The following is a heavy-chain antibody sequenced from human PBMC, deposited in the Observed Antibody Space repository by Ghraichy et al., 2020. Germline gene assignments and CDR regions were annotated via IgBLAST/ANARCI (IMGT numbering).Heavy chain of an antibody. Sequence: SETLSLTCTVSGGSISSYNWNWIRQPAGRGLEWIGRFYTSGSTNYNPSLKSRVTMSVDTSKNQFSLKLSSVTAADTAVYYCARTIPGSGHFDYWCQGTLVSVSS. CDR2: FYTSGST. V-gene: IGHV4-4*07. CDR3: ARTIPGSGHFDY. J-gene: IGHJ4*02. D-gene: IGHD1-26*01. CDR1: GGSISSYN.